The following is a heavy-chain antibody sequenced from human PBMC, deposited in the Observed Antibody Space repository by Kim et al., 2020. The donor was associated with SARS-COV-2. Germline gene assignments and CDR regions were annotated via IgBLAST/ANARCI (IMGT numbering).Heavy chain of an antibody. CDR3: ARVQARWFGEAYYHYGMDV. Sequence: GGSLRLSCAASGFTFSSYDMHWVRQATGKGLEWVSAIGTAGDTYYPGSVKGRFTLSRENAKNSLYLQMNSLRAGDTAVYYCARVQARWFGEAYYHYGMDVWGQGTTVTVSS. CDR1: GFTFSSYD. V-gene: IGHV3-13*01. J-gene: IGHJ6*02. CDR2: IGTAGDT. D-gene: IGHD3-10*01.